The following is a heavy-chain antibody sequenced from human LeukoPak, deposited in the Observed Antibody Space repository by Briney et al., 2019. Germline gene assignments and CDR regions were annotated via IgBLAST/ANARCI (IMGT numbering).Heavy chain of an antibody. CDR2: FDPEDGET. J-gene: IGHJ5*02. CDR3: ATEIWEDGYNNWFDP. D-gene: IGHD5-24*01. CDR1: GYTLTELS. V-gene: IGHV1-24*01. Sequence: ASVKVSCKVSGYTLTELSMHWVRQAPGKGLEWMGGFDPEDGETIYAQKSQGRVTMTEDTSTDTAYMEPSSLRSEDTAVYYCATEIWEDGYNNWFDPWGQGTLVTVSS.